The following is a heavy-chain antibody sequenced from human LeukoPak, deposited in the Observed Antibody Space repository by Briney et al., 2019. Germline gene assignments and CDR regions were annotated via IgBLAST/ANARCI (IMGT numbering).Heavy chain of an antibody. V-gene: IGHV3-9*01. J-gene: IGHJ4*02. Sequence: GGSLRLSCAASGFTFSSYAMHWVRQAPGKGLEWVSGISWNSGSIGYADSVKGRFTISRDNAKNSLYLQMNSLRAEDTALYYCAKDRGDWGQGTLVTVSS. CDR2: ISWNSGSI. CDR1: GFTFSSYA. CDR3: AKDRGD.